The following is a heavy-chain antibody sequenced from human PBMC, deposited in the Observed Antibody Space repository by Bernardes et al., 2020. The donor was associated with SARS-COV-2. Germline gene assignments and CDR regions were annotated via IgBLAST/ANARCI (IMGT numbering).Heavy chain of an antibody. J-gene: IGHJ4*02. V-gene: IGHV3-11*01. CDR2: ISASGTTM. D-gene: IGHD6-19*01. CDR3: ARAMAGKNYFDS. Sequence: GGSLCLSCAASGLTFCHHHMSCSRLAPGTVLDWVSYISASGTTMYYADSVKGRFTISRDNAKNSLFLQMNSLRAEDTAVYYGARAMAGKNYFDSWGQGTLVTVSS. CDR1: GLTFCHHH.